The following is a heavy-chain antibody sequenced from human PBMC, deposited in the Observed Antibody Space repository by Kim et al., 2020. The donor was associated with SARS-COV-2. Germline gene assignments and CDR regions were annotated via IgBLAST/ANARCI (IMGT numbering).Heavy chain of an antibody. Sequence: GGSLRLSCAASGFTFSDYYMSWIRQAPGKGLEWVSYISSSSSYTNYADSVKGRFTISRDNAKNSLYLQMNSLRAEDTAVYYCARRTYYGDYYFDYWGQGTLVTVSS. CDR1: GFTFSDYY. J-gene: IGHJ4*02. CDR2: ISSSSSYT. D-gene: IGHD4-17*01. CDR3: ARRTYYGDYYFDY. V-gene: IGHV3-11*03.